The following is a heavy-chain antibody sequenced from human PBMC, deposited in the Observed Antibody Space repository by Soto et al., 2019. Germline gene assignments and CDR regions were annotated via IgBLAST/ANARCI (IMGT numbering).Heavy chain of an antibody. V-gene: IGHV4-39*01. J-gene: IGHJ4*02. D-gene: IGHD2-21*02. CDR3: ARQRTTVVTQAYFDH. CDR2: IYYSGRT. Sequence: LSLTCIVSVESISSSSYYWVWIRQPPGKGLEWIGSIYYSGRTYYNPSFKSRVTISIDTSKNQLSLKLSSVTATDTAVYYRARQRTTVVTQAYFDHWGQGALVTVSS. CDR1: VESISSSSYY.